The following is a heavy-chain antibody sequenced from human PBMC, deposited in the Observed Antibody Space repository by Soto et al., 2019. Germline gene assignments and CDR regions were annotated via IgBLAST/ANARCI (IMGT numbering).Heavy chain of an antibody. CDR3: ARVGYCSGGSCYLNIDYYYYYMDV. J-gene: IGHJ6*03. CDR1: GFTFSSYG. V-gene: IGHV3-33*01. CDR2: IWYDGSNK. Sequence: GGSLRLSCAASGFTFSSYGMHWVRQAPGKGLEWVTVIWYDGSNKYYADSVKGRFTISRDNSKNTLYLQMNSLRAEDTAVYYCARVGYCSGGSCYLNIDYYYYYMDVWGKGTTVTVSS. D-gene: IGHD2-15*01.